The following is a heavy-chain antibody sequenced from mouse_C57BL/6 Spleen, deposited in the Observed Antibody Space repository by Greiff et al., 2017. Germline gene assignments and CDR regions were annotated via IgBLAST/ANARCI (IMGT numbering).Heavy chain of an antibody. CDR1: GYAFSSSW. CDR3: ARKPYFDY. V-gene: IGHV1-82*01. Sequence: SGPELVKPGASVKISCKASGYAFSSSWMNWVKQRPGKGLEWIGRIYPGDGDTNYNGKFKGKATLTADKSSSTAYMQLSSLTSEDSAVYFCARKPYFDYWGQGTTLTVSS. CDR2: IYPGDGDT. J-gene: IGHJ2*01.